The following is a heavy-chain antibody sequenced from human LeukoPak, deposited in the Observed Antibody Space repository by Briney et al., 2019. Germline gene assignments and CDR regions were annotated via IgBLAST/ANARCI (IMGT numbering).Heavy chain of an antibody. CDR3: ESLPGLSHLYTGSTYHYHYMDV. Sequence: GESLKISCTTSGYTFTNYWIAWVRQMPGGGLEWMGIIYPGNSDTRYSPSFQGQGTISADKSITTAYLQWSSLKASDSDIYYCESLPGLSHLYTGSTYHYHYMDVWGKGTTVTVSS. D-gene: IGHD3-10*01. V-gene: IGHV5-51*01. J-gene: IGHJ6*03. CDR1: GYTFTNYW. CDR2: IYPGNSDT.